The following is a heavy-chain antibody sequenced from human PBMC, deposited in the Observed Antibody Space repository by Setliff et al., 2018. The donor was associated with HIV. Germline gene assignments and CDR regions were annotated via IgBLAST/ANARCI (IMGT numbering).Heavy chain of an antibody. Sequence: GGSLSLSCALSGFTFSSHAMSWVRQAPGKGLEWVSAISGSGGSTYYADSVKGRFTISRDNSKNTLYLQMNSLKAEDTAVYYCAKDPRAAVATICDYWGQGTLVTVSS. CDR2: ISGSGGST. CDR3: AKDPRAAVATICDY. J-gene: IGHJ4*02. D-gene: IGHD5-12*01. V-gene: IGHV3-23*01. CDR1: GFTFSSHA.